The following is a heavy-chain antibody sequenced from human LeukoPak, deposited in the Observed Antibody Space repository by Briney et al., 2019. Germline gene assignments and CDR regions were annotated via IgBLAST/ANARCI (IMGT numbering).Heavy chain of an antibody. CDR3: ARVIPTYGSGSFNWFDP. CDR2: ISGSGATI. V-gene: IGHV3-48*03. CDR1: GFTFSSYE. Sequence: GGSLRLSCAASGFTFSSYEMNWVRQAPGKGLEWVAYISGSGATIKYADSVKGRFTISRDNAKNSLYLQMNSLRAEDTAVYYCARVIPTYGSGSFNWFDPWGQGTLVTVSS. D-gene: IGHD3-10*01. J-gene: IGHJ5*02.